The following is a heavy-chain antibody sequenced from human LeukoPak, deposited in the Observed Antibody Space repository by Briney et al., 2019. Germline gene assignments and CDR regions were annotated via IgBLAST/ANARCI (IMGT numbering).Heavy chain of an antibody. CDR3: ARDKRISGYDLFGAFDI. J-gene: IGHJ3*02. V-gene: IGHV1-2*02. CDR2: INPNSGGT. Sequence: GASVKVSCKASGYTFTGYYMHWVRQAPGQGLGWMGWINPNSGGTNYAQKFQGRVTMTRDMSISTAYMELSRLRSDDTAVYYCARDKRISGYDLFGAFDIWGQGTVVTVSS. D-gene: IGHD5-12*01. CDR1: GYTFTGYY.